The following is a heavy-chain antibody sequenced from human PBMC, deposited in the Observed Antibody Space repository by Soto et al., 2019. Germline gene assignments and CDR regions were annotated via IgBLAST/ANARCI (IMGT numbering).Heavy chain of an antibody. CDR1: GGSISEAHW. CDR2: IYHRGNS. J-gene: IGHJ3*02. V-gene: IGHV4-4*02. Sequence: PSETLSLTCVVSGGSISEAHWWSWVRQTPVKGLEWIGEIYHRGNSNYNPSLKGRVAISIDKSENHFSLTLTSVTAADTGVYYCASKFGELLADAFDIWGQGTVVP. D-gene: IGHD3-10*01. CDR3: ASKFGELLADAFDI.